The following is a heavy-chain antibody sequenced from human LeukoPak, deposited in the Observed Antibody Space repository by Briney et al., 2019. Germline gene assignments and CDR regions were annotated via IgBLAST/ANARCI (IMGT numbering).Heavy chain of an antibody. V-gene: IGHV3-7*01. D-gene: IGHD3-16*01. CDR3: ARDYNWGWGP. Sequence: GGSLRLSCAASGFTFSQHWMSWVRQAPGKGLEWMANISPDGSAKFYVDSVKGRFSISRDNAKSSLYLRVNSLRAEDTAVYYCARDYNWGWGPWGQGTLVTVSS. CDR2: ISPDGSAK. CDR1: GFTFSQHW. J-gene: IGHJ5*02.